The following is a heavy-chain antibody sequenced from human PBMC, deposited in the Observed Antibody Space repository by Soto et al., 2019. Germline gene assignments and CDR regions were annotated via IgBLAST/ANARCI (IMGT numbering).Heavy chain of an antibody. Sequence: SETLSLTCAVYGGSFSGYYWSWIRQPPGKGLEWIGEINHSGSTNYNPSLKSRVTISVDTSKNQFSLKLSSVTAADTAVYYCVRAANLNYDDRTYEYYYYGMYVWSQGTTVTLSS. J-gene: IGHJ6*02. V-gene: IGHV4-34*01. D-gene: IGHD3-22*01. CDR1: GGSFSGYY. CDR3: VRAANLNYDDRTYEYYYYGMYV. CDR2: INHSGST.